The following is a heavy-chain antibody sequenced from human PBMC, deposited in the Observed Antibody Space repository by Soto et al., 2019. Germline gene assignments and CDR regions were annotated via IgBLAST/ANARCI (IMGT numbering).Heavy chain of an antibody. Sequence: QVQLQESGPGLVKPSQTLSLTCTVSGGSISSGGYSWSWIRPHPGKGLEWLGYIYYSGSTYYNPSLKSRVTISVDTSKNQFSLKLSSVTAADTAVYYCARARNYYDSSGYRDAFDIWGQGTMVTVSS. CDR1: GGSISSGGYS. D-gene: IGHD3-22*01. V-gene: IGHV4-31*03. CDR3: ARARNYYDSSGYRDAFDI. J-gene: IGHJ3*02. CDR2: IYYSGST.